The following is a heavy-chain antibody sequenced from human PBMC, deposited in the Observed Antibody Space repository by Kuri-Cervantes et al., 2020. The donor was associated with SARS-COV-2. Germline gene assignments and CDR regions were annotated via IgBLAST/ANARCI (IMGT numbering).Heavy chain of an antibody. CDR2: ISWNSGSI. V-gene: IGHV3-9*01. J-gene: IGHJ6*03. Sequence: SLKISCAASGFTFDDYAMHWVRQAPGKGLEWVSGISWNSGSIGYADSVKGRFTISRDNAKNSLYLQMNSLRAEDTAVYYCARGRRIAAAGRSLKYYYYMDVWGKGTTVTVSS. CDR1: GFTFDDYA. D-gene: IGHD6-13*01. CDR3: ARGRRIAAAGRSLKYYYYMDV.